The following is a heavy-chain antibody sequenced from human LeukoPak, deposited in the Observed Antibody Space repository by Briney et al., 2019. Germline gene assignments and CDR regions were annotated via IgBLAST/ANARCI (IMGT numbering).Heavy chain of an antibody. D-gene: IGHD3-9*01. CDR2: ISYDGSNK. CDR1: CFTLGSHG. Sequence: GGSLRLSCIASCFTLGSHGMFWVRQAPGKGLEWVTFISYDGSNKYYGESMKGRFTVSRDNSKNTLYLQMNSLRVEDTAVYYCARDSATGYYSDYWGQGTLVTVSS. J-gene: IGHJ4*02. CDR3: ARDSATGYYSDY. V-gene: IGHV3-30*19.